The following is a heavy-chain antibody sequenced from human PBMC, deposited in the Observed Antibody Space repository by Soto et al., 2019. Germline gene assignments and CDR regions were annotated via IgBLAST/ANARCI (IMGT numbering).Heavy chain of an antibody. D-gene: IGHD6-19*01. CDR2: IKQDGSEK. V-gene: IGHV3-7*05. Sequence: EVQLVESGGGLVQPGGSLRLSCAASEFTFSSYWMSWVRQAPGKGLEWVANIKQDGSEKYYVDSVKGRFTISRDNAKNSLYLQMNSLRAEDTAVYYCARDKGDSSGWYGFYYYYYGMDVWGQGTTVTVSS. CDR1: EFTFSSYW. J-gene: IGHJ6*02. CDR3: ARDKGDSSGWYGFYYYYYGMDV.